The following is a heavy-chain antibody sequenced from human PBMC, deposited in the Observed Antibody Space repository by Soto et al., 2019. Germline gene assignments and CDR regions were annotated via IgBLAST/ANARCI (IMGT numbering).Heavy chain of an antibody. V-gene: IGHV1-69*12. CDR2: SIPIFGTA. CDR3: ATTIEMDTMSAVDV. J-gene: IGHJ3*01. CDR1: GGTFSSYV. Sequence: QVQLVQSGAEVKKPGSSVKVSCKASGGTFSSYVIGWVRQAPGQGLEWMGGSIPIFGTANYAQKFQNRVTMTADESTNTAYMELSSLRSADTAVYYGATTIEMDTMSAVDVWGQWTVFIVSS. D-gene: IGHD5-18*01.